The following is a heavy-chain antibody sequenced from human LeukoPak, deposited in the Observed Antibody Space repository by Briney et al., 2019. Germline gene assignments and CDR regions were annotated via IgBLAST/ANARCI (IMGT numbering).Heavy chain of an antibody. D-gene: IGHD4-17*01. Sequence: GGSLRLSCAASGFTFSNYWMHWVRQAPGKGLVWVSRIYSDGSSTTSADSVKGRFTITRDNAKNTLYLQMNRLRAADTAVYYCAKGGATVIDYWGQGTLVTVSS. CDR3: AKGGATVIDY. V-gene: IGHV3-74*01. J-gene: IGHJ4*02. CDR2: IYSDGSST. CDR1: GFTFSNYW.